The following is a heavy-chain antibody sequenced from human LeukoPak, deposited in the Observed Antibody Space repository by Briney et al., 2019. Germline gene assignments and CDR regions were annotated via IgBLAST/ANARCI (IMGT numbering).Heavy chain of an antibody. V-gene: IGHV3-73*01. CDR2: IRSKANSYAT. J-gene: IGHJ4*02. CDR3: TRSSSGWYLEFDY. CDR1: GFTFSGSA. D-gene: IGHD6-19*01. Sequence: GGSLRLSCAASGFTFSGSAMHWVRQASGKGLEWVGRIRSKANSYATAYAASVKGRFTISRDDSKNTAYLQMNSLKTEDTAVYYCTRSSSGWYLEFDYWGQGTLVTVSS.